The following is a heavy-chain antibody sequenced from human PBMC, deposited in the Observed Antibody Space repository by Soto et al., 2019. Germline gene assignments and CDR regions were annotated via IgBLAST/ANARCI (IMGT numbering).Heavy chain of an antibody. CDR3: ARHDSSGWSDEDYYYYYGMDV. CDR2: IYPGDSDT. D-gene: IGHD6-19*01. J-gene: IGHJ6*02. CDR1: GYSFTSYW. V-gene: IGHV5-51*01. Sequence: GESLKISCKGSGYSFTSYWIGWVRQMPGKGLEWMGIIYPGDSDTRYSPSFQGQVTISADKSISTAYLQWSSLKASDTAMYYCARHDSSGWSDEDYYYYYGMDVWGQGTTVTVSS.